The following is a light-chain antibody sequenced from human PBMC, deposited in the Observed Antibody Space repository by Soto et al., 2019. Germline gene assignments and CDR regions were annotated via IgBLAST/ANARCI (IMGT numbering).Light chain of an antibody. CDR3: SSRTSGSNRV. Sequence: QSALTQPASVSGSPGQSIAISCTGTFSDVGGYDYVSWYQQHPDKAPKLMIYEVTKRPSGVSNRFSGSKSGNTASLTMSGLEPEDEADYYCSSRTSGSNRVFGSGTQLTVL. V-gene: IGLV2-14*01. CDR2: EVT. CDR1: FSDVGGYDY. J-gene: IGLJ1*01.